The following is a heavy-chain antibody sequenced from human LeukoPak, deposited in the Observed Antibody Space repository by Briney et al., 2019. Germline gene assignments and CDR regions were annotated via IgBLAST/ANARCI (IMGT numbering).Heavy chain of an antibody. J-gene: IGHJ4*02. D-gene: IGHD1-26*01. CDR1: GGSISNSGYY. Sequence: SETLSLTCTVSGGSISNSGYYWGWIRRPPGKGLEWIGTIYYRGSTYYNSSLKSRVTISVDTSKNQFSLRLTSVTAADTAVYYCARLAYSGSYPNYFDYWGQGTLVTVS. V-gene: IGHV4-39*01. CDR2: IYYRGST. CDR3: ARLAYSGSYPNYFDY.